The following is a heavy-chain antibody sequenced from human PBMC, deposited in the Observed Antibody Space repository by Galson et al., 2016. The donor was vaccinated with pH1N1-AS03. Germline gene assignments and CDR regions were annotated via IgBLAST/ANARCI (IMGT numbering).Heavy chain of an antibody. V-gene: IGHV1-2*06. CDR3: AREQVGLTVGEDYNWFDP. CDR1: GYTFTGHF. J-gene: IGHJ5*02. D-gene: IGHD3-16*01. CDR2: INPHSGGT. Sequence: SVKVSCKASGYTFTGHFIHWVRQAPGQGLEWMGRINPHSGGTHYAQNFQGRVTMTGDTSISTVYMDLTRLRPDDPAVYYCAREQVGLTVGEDYNWFDPWGQGTPVTVSA.